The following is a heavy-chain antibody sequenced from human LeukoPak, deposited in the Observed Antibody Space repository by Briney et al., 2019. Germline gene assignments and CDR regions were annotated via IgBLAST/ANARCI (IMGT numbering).Heavy chain of an antibody. D-gene: IGHD6-13*01. CDR2: IHHSRST. CDR1: GYFISSGYY. Sequence: WETLSLTCAVSGYFISSGYYWGWLGQRPGKGLEWIGSIHHSRSTYYNPSLKRRVTISVDTSKNQLSLKLSTLTAADTAVYYCITLLAAAGSGSLDAFDIWGQGTMVTVSS. J-gene: IGHJ3*02. CDR3: ITLLAAAGSGSLDAFDI. V-gene: IGHV4-38-2*01.